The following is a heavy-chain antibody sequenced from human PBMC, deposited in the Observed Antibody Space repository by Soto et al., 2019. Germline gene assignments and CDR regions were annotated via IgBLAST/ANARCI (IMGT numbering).Heavy chain of an antibody. J-gene: IGHJ2*01. D-gene: IGHD2-21*01. CDR3: ARVDIYSCGL. Sequence: EVQLVESGGGLVQPGGSLRLSCAASGFTFSSYSMNWVRQAPGKGLEWVSYISSSRTTIYYADSVKGRFTISRDNAKNSLYLQMNSLRAEDRAVYFGARVDIYSCGLWGRGTLVTVSS. CDR2: ISSSRTTI. CDR1: GFTFSSYS. V-gene: IGHV3-48*01.